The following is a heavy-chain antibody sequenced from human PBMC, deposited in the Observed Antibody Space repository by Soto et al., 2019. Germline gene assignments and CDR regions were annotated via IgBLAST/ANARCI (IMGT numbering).Heavy chain of an antibody. J-gene: IGHJ4*02. Sequence: QVQLVQSGAEVRKPGASVKVSCKTSGYHFSRYYIHWVRQAPGKGLEWMGITNPTGGRATYAPKFQGRVTMTSDTSTTTVYLEVTGLKSEDTAIYSCSRDRCSSTSCYPDYWGQGTLVTVSS. D-gene: IGHD2-2*01. CDR3: SRDRCSSTSCYPDY. V-gene: IGHV1-46*03. CDR1: GYHFSRYY. CDR2: TNPTGGRA.